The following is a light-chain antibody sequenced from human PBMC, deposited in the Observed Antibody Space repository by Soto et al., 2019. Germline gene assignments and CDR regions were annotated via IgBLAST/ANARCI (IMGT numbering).Light chain of an antibody. CDR1: SSNIGNNY. J-gene: IGLJ2*01. V-gene: IGLV1-51*02. CDR2: ENN. CDR3: GTWDSSLSAGV. Sequence: QSVLTQPPSVSAAPGQKVTISCSGSSSNIGNNYVSSYQQLPGTAPKLLIYENNKRPSGIPDRLSGSKSGTSATLGITGLQTGDEADYYCGTWDSSLSAGVFGGGTKLTVL.